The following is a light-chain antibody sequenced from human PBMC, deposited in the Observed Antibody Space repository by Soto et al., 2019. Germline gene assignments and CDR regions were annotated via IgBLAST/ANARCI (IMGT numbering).Light chain of an antibody. Sequence: QSVLTQPPSVSGAPGQRVTISCTGSSSNIGAGYGVHWYQQLPGTAPKLLIYGNSNRPSGVPDRFSGSKSGTSASLAITGLRAEDEADYYCQSYDSSLSGGVFGGGTKLTVL. CDR3: QSYDSSLSGGV. V-gene: IGLV1-40*01. J-gene: IGLJ3*02. CDR2: GNS. CDR1: SSNIGAGYG.